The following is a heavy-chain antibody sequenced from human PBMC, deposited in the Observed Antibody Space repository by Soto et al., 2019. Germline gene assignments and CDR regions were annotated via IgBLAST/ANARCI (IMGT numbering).Heavy chain of an antibody. CDR3: AREDFYAFCSGYYMYYQGLDF. J-gene: IGHJ6*04. V-gene: IGHV5-51*01. D-gene: IGHD3-3*01. CDR1: GYSFTSYW. CDR2: IYPGDSDT. Sequence: GESLKVSCKGSGYSFTSYWIGWVRQMPGKGLEWMGIIYPGDSDTRYSPSFQGQVTISADKSIRTAYLQWSSLKASDTAMYYCAREDFYAFCSGYYMYYQGLDFRGKGTTVTV.